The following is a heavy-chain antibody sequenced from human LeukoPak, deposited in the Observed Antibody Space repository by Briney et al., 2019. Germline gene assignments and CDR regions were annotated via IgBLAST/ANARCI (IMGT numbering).Heavy chain of an antibody. J-gene: IGHJ3*02. CDR1: GGSFSGYY. CDR3: ARRILWWSVVAFDI. V-gene: IGHV4-34*01. D-gene: IGHD2-21*01. Sequence: SETLSLTCAVYGGSFSGYYWSWIRQPPGKGLEWIGEINHSGSTNYNPSLQSRVTISVDTSKNQFSLKLSSVTAADTVVYYCARRILWWSVVAFDIWGQGTMVTVSS. CDR2: INHSGST.